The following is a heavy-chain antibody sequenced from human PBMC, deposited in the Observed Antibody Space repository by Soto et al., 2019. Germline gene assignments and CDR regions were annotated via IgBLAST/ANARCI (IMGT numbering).Heavy chain of an antibody. D-gene: IGHD2-21*02. Sequence: PSETLSLTCTVSGGSISSYYWSWIRQPPGKGLEWIGYMYNTGNTIYNPSLKSRVTISVDTSKNQFSLKLNSVTAADTAVYYCARDLWGYCGADCYPLDVWGQGTTVTVSS. CDR1: GGSISSYY. CDR3: ARDLWGYCGADCYPLDV. J-gene: IGHJ6*02. V-gene: IGHV4-59*01. CDR2: MYNTGNT.